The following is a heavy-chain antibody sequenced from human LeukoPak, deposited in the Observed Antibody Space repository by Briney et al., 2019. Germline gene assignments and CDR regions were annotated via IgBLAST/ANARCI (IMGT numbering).Heavy chain of an antibody. J-gene: IGHJ6*02. CDR1: GFSFSSYW. CDR3: ARAIAVAGNYYYYGMDV. CDR2: INQDGSEK. Sequence: GGSLRLSCAASGFSFSSYWMTWVRQASGKGLQWVVNINQDGSEKTYVDSVKGRFTISRDNAKKLLYLQMNSLRAEDTAVYYCARAIAVAGNYYYYGMDVWGQGTTVTVSS. D-gene: IGHD6-19*01. V-gene: IGHV3-7*01.